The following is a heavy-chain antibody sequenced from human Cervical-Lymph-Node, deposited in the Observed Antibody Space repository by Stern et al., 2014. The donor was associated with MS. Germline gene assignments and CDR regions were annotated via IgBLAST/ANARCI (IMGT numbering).Heavy chain of an antibody. J-gene: IGHJ2*01. CDR1: GYTFTSYA. CDR2: INAGNGNT. CDR3: ARCGMRGPHDSYFAL. D-gene: IGHD1-26*01. Sequence: QVQLVQSGAEVKKPGASVKVSCKASGYTFTSYAIHWVRQAPGQSLEWMGWINAGNGNTKYSQKFQGRVTITRDTSANIVYMDLSSLRSEDTTKYYCARCGMRGPHDSYFALWGRGTLVTVSS. V-gene: IGHV1-3*01.